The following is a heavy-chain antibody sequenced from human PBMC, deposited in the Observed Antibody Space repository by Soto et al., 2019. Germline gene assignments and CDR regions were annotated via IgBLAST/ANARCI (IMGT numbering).Heavy chain of an antibody. CDR2: IYYGGTT. CDR1: GLTVSTNY. Sequence: EVQLVESGGGLVQPGGSLRISCAASGLTVSTNYMSWVRRAPGKGLEWVSIIYYGGTTYYADSVKGRFTISRDDSKNTLYLQMHSLRAEDTAVYYCARDYDTSRGDWAYYGIDVWGQGTTVTVSS. J-gene: IGHJ6*02. V-gene: IGHV3-66*01. CDR3: ARDYDTSRGDWAYYGIDV. D-gene: IGHD3-9*01.